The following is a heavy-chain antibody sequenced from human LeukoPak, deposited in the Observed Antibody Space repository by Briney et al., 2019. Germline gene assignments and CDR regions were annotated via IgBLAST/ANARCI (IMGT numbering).Heavy chain of an antibody. D-gene: IGHD6-13*01. CDR3: ARISWHDAFDI. V-gene: IGHV1-2*04. Sequence: ASVKVSCKASGYTFTGYYMHWVRQAPGQGLEWMGWINPNSGGTNYAQKFQGWVTMTRDTSISTAYMELSRLRTDDTAVYYCARISWHDAFDIWGQGTMVTVSS. CDR2: INPNSGGT. CDR1: GYTFTGYY. J-gene: IGHJ3*02.